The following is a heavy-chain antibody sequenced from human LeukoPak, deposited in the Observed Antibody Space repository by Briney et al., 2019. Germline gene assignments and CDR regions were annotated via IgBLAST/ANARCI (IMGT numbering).Heavy chain of an antibody. CDR3: ARDLYSSGWYVSKRTFDI. D-gene: IGHD6-19*01. CDR2: ISSSSSYI. CDR1: GFTFSSYS. V-gene: IGHV3-21*01. J-gene: IGHJ3*02. Sequence: GGSLRLSCAASGFTFSSYSMNWVRQAPGKGLEWVSSISSSSSYIYYADSVKGRFTISRDNAKNSLYLQMNSLRAEDTAVYYCARDLYSSGWYVSKRTFDIWGQGTMVTVSS.